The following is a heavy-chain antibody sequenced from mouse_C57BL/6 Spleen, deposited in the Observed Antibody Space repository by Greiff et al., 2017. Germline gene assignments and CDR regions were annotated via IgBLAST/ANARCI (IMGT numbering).Heavy chain of an antibody. J-gene: IGHJ2*01. CDR3: ANSNYFLFDY. Sequence: EVKLMESGPGLVKPSQSLSLTCSVTGYSITSGYYWNWIRQFPGNKLEWMGYISYDGSNNYNPSLKNRISITRDTSKNQFFLKLNSVTTEDTATYYCANSNYFLFDYWGQGTTLTVSS. V-gene: IGHV3-6*01. D-gene: IGHD2-5*01. CDR1: GYSITSGYY. CDR2: ISYDGSN.